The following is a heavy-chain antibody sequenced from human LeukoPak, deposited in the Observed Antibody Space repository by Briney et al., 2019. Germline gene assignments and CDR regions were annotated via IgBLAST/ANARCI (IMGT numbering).Heavy chain of an antibody. V-gene: IGHV1-18*01. D-gene: IGHD6-13*01. CDR1: GYTFTSYG. CDR3: ARDRIAAAGTSFGRFDY. J-gene: IGHJ4*02. Sequence: ASVKVSCTASGYTFTSYGISWVRQAPGQGLEWMGWISAYNGNTNYAQKLQGRVTMTTDTSTSTAYMELRSLRSDDTAVYYCARDRIAAAGTSFGRFDYWGQGTLVTVSS. CDR2: ISAYNGNT.